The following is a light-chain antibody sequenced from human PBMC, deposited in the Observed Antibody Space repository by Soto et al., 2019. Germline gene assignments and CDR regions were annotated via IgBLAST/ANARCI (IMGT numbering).Light chain of an antibody. CDR3: QQYGSSFSFT. Sequence: EIVLTQSPGTLSLSPGERATLSCRASQSVSSSYLGWYQQKPGQAPRLLIYGASSRATGIPDRFSGSGSGTDFTLTISRLEPEDFAVYYCQQYGSSFSFTFGPGTKVDTK. CDR2: GAS. V-gene: IGKV3-20*01. CDR1: QSVSSSY. J-gene: IGKJ3*01.